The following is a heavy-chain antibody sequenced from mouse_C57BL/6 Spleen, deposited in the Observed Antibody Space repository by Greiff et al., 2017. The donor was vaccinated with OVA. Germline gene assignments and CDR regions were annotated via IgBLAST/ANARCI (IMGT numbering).Heavy chain of an antibody. CDR2: ISYDGSN. CDR1: GYSITSGYY. Sequence: DVQLQESGPGLVKPSQSLSLTCSVTGYSITSGYYWNWIRQFPGNKLEWMGYISYDGSNNYNPSLKNRISITRDTSKNQFFLKLNSVTTEDTATYYCARGHYDYWFAYWGQGTLVTVSA. J-gene: IGHJ3*01. CDR3: ARGHYDYWFAY. V-gene: IGHV3-6*01. D-gene: IGHD2-4*01.